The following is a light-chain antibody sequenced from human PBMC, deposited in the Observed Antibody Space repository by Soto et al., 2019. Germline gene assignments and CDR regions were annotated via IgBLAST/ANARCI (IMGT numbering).Light chain of an antibody. CDR3: QQRSNWPT. V-gene: IGKV3-11*01. CDR2: DAS. CDR1: QSVSSY. J-gene: IGKJ2*01. Sequence: EIVLTQSPATLSLSPGERATLSCRASQSVSSYLAWYQQKPGQAPRLLIYDASNRATGIPARFSGSGYGTDFPLTISSLEPEEFAVYYCQQRSNWPTFGQGTKLEIK.